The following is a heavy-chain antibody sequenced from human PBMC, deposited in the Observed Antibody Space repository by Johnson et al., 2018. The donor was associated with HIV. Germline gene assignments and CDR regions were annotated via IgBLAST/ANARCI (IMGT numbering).Heavy chain of an antibody. J-gene: IGHJ3*01. Sequence: QVQLVEFGGGVVQPGRSLRLSCAASGFTFSSYAMHWVRQAPGKGLEWVAVISYDGSNKYYADYVKGRFTISRDNSKNTLYLQMNSLRSEYTAAYFCASGDDCGVWGQGTKFTVSS. CDR3: ASGDDCGV. V-gene: IGHV3-30*14. CDR2: ISYDGSNK. D-gene: IGHD5-12*01. CDR1: GFTFSSYA.